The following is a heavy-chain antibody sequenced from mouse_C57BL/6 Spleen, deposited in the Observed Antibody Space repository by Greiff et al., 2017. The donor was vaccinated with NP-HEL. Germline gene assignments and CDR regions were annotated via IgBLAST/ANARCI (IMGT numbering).Heavy chain of an antibody. J-gene: IGHJ4*01. CDR3: ALRLRNYAMDY. CDR2: IYPGSGST. CDR1: GYTFTSYW. D-gene: IGHD3-2*02. Sequence: VQLQQPGAELVKPGASVKMSCKASGYTFTSYWITWVKQRPGQGLEWIGDIYPGSGSTNYNEKFKSKATLTVDTSSSTAYMQLSSLTSEDAAVYYCALRLRNYAMDYWGQGTSVTVSS. V-gene: IGHV1-55*01.